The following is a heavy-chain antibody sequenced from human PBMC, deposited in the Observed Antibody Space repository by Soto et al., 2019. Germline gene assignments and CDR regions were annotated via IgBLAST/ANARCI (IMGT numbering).Heavy chain of an antibody. CDR3: ARDFSGSYSSDAFDI. CDR1: GYTFTSYY. J-gene: IGHJ3*02. Sequence: GASVKVSCKASGYTFTSYYIHWVRQAPGQGLEWMGIINPSGGSTSYAQKFQGRVTMTRDTSTSTVYMELSSLRSEDTAVYYCARDFSGSYSSDAFDIWGQGTMVTVSS. CDR2: INPSGGST. V-gene: IGHV1-46*01. D-gene: IGHD1-26*01.